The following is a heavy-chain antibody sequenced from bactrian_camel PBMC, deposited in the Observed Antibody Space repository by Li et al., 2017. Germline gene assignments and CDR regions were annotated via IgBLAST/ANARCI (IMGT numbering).Heavy chain of an antibody. CDR1: GFTASTYY. D-gene: IGHD6*01. CDR2: IYSDASNA. J-gene: IGHJ4*01. V-gene: IGHV3-2*01. CDR3: ATTRRLYGGPGLDYNY. Sequence: HVQLVESGGGLVQPGGSLRLSCAASGFTASTYYMSWVRQAPGKGLEWVSSIYSDASNARYAASVKGRFTISRDNAKNTVYLQMNSLKSEDTALYYCATTRRLYGGPGLDYNYWGQGTQVTVS.